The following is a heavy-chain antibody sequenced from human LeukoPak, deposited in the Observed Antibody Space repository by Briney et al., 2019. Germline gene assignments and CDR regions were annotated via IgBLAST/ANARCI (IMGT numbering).Heavy chain of an antibody. J-gene: IGHJ4*02. CDR1: GGSFSGYY. CDR2: INHSGST. CDR3: ARGMYGDYESY. V-gene: IGHV4-34*01. Sequence: SETLSLTCAVYGGSFSGYYWSWIRQPPGKGLEWIREINHSGSTNYNPSLKSRVTISVDTSKNQFSLKLSSVTAADTAVYYCARGMYGDYESYWGQGTLVTVSS. D-gene: IGHD4-17*01.